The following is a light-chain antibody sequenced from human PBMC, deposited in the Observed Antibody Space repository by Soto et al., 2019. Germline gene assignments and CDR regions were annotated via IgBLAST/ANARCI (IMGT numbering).Light chain of an antibody. Sequence: EIVLTQSPATLSLSPGERATLSCRASQSVGSYLAWYQQKPGQAPRLLIYDASNRATGIPARFSGSGSGTDFTLTISSLEPEDFAVYYCQQRSNGGTFGQGTKVEIK. CDR2: DAS. J-gene: IGKJ1*01. CDR3: QQRSNGGT. V-gene: IGKV3-11*01. CDR1: QSVGSY.